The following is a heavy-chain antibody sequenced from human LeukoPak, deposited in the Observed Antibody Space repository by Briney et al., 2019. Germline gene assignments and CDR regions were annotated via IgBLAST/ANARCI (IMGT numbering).Heavy chain of an antibody. D-gene: IGHD4-17*01. J-gene: IGHJ6*02. V-gene: IGHV1-18*01. CDR1: GYTFTSYG. CDR2: ISAYNGNT. CDR3: ARDRRGVGYGDKPGHYYYYGMDV. Sequence: ASVKVSCKASGYTFTSYGISWVRQSPGQGLEWMGWISAYNGNTNYAQKLQGRVTMTTDTSTSTAYMELRSLRSDDTAVYYCARDRRGVGYGDKPGHYYYYGMDVWGQGTTVTVSS.